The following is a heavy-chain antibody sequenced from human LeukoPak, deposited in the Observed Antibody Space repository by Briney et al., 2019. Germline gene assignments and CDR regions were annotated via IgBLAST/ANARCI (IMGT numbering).Heavy chain of an antibody. CDR3: VKDLAAGTKD. J-gene: IGHJ4*02. V-gene: IGHV3-23*01. CDR1: GFTFSSYS. Sequence: PGGSLRLSCAASGFTFSSYSMNWVRQAPGKGLEWVSAISSSGGSTYYADSVKGRFPISRDNSKNTLYLQMNSLRAEDTAVYYCVKDLAAGTKDWGQGTLVTVSS. D-gene: IGHD6-13*01. CDR2: ISSSGGST.